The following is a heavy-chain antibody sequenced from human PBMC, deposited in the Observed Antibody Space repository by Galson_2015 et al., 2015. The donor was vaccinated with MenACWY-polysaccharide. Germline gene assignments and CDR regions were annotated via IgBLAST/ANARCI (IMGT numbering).Heavy chain of an antibody. D-gene: IGHD3-10*01. CDR2: TIPIFGPP. J-gene: IGHJ6*03. CDR1: GGTFSNYA. Sequence: SVKVSCKASGGTFSNYAISWVRQAPGQGLEWMGGTIPIFGPPNYAQKFQGRVTITADKSTTTAYMELSSLRSEDTAVYYCARGYYGSGNYQYYYYYYMDVWGKGTTVTVSS. CDR3: ARGYYGSGNYQYYYYYYMDV. V-gene: IGHV1-69*06.